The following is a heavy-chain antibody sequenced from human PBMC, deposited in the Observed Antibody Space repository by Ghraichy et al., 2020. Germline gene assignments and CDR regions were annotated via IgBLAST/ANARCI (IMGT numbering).Heavy chain of an antibody. CDR2: INAGNGNT. Sequence: ASVKVSCKASGYTFTSYAMHWVRQAPGQRLEWMGWINAGNGNTKYSQKFQGRVTITRDTSASTAYMELSSLRSEDTAVYYCARGLATMTRGAFDIWGQGTMVTVSS. D-gene: IGHD5-12*01. J-gene: IGHJ3*02. CDR1: GYTFTSYA. CDR3: ARGLATMTRGAFDI. V-gene: IGHV1-3*01.